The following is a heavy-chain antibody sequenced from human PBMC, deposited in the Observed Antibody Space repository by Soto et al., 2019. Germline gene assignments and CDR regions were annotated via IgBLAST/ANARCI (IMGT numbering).Heavy chain of an antibody. CDR1: GGSFSGYY. CDR2: INHSGST. J-gene: IGHJ4*02. CDR3: ARGRYYDSSGFCY. V-gene: IGHV4-34*01. D-gene: IGHD3-22*01. Sequence: SETLSLTCAVYGGSFSGYYWSWIRQPPGKGLEWIGEINHSGSTNYNPSLKSRVTISVDTSKNQFSLKLSSVTAADTAVYYCARGRYYDSSGFCYWGQGTLVTVSS.